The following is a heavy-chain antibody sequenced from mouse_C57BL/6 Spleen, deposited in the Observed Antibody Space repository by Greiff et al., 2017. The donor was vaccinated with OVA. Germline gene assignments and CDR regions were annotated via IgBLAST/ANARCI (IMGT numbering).Heavy chain of an antibody. CDR1: GYTFTSYW. Sequence: QVQLQQPGTELVKPGASVKLSCKASGYTFTSYWMHWVKQRPGQGLEWIGNINPSNGGTNSNEKFTSKATLTVDNSSSTAVMQISSRTYETSADYYGARREDYDVGDYWGQGTTLTVSS. V-gene: IGHV1-53*01. CDR3: ARREDYDVGDY. D-gene: IGHD2-4*01. CDR2: INPSNGGT. J-gene: IGHJ2*01.